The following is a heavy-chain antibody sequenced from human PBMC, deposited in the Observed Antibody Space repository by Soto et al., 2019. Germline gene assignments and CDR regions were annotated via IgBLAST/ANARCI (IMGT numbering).Heavy chain of an antibody. J-gene: IGHJ3*02. CDR1: GGTFSSYT. Sequence: QVQLVQSGAEVKKPGSSVKVSCKASGGTFSSYTISWVRQAPGQGLEWMGRIIPILGIANYAQKFQGRVTITADKSTSTAYMELSSLRSEDTAVYYCASTEWDHAFDIWGQGTMVTVSS. V-gene: IGHV1-69*02. D-gene: IGHD1-26*01. CDR3: ASTEWDHAFDI. CDR2: IIPILGIA.